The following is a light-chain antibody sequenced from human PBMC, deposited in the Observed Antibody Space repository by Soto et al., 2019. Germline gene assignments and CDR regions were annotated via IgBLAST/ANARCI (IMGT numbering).Light chain of an antibody. Sequence: EIVLTQSPGTLSLSPGERATLSFRSSQSVSSNYLAWYQQKPDQAPRLVIYDVSGRATGIPDRFSGSGSGTDFTITISRLEPEDYAVYYCQQYGSSPTCGQGTKVEIK. CDR3: QQYGSSPT. V-gene: IGKV3-20*01. CDR2: DVS. CDR1: QSVSSNY. J-gene: IGKJ1*01.